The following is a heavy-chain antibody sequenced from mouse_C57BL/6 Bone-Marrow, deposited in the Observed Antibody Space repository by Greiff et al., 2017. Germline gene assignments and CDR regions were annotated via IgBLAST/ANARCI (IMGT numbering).Heavy chain of an antibody. CDR2: ISYDGSN. V-gene: IGHV3-6*01. CDR3: ARGGFGYYGSSYAMDY. Sequence: EVKLMESGPGLVKPSQSLSLTCSVTGYSITSGYYWNWIRQFPGNKLEWMGYISYDGSNNYNPSLKNRISITRDTSKNQFFLKLNSVTTEDTATYDCARGGFGYYGSSYAMDYWGQGTSVTVSS. CDR1: GYSITSGYY. D-gene: IGHD1-1*01. J-gene: IGHJ4*01.